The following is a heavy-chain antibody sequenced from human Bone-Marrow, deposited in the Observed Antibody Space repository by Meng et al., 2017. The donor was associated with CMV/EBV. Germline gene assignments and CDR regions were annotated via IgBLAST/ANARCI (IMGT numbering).Heavy chain of an antibody. CDR1: GGSFSGYY. V-gene: IGHV4-34*01. CDR3: ARLTISGFDP. D-gene: IGHD4/OR15-4a*01. J-gene: IGHJ5*02. CDR2: ISHSGNT. Sequence: SETLSLTCTVYGGSFSGYYWNWIRQPPGKGLEWIGEISHSGNTNFNPSLKSRVTISVDTSKNQFSLKLNSVTAADTAVYYCARLTISGFDPWGQGTPVTVSS.